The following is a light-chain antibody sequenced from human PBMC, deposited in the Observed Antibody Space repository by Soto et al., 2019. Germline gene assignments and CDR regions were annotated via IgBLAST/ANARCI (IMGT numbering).Light chain of an antibody. V-gene: IGLV2-14*03. CDR1: SSDVGGYNF. Sequence: QSALTQPASVSGSPGQSITISCTGTSSDVGGYNFDSWYQQHPGKAPRLMILDVNNRPSGVSTRFSGSKSGNTASLTISGLQAEDEADYYCCSYSGSSTIVVFGGGTKLTVL. J-gene: IGLJ2*01. CDR3: CSYSGSSTIVV. CDR2: DVN.